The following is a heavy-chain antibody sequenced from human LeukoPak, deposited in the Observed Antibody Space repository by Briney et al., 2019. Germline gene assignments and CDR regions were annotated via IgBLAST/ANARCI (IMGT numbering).Heavy chain of an antibody. Sequence: PSETLSLTCAVYGGSFSGYYWSWIRQPPGKGLEWVGEINHSGSTNYNPSLKSRVTISVDTSKNQFSLKLSSVTAADTAVYYCARDPYYCDSSGYYYWVGHGGPDYWGQGTLVTVSS. CDR2: INHSGST. J-gene: IGHJ4*02. V-gene: IGHV4-34*01. CDR3: ARDPYYCDSSGYYYWVGHGGPDY. D-gene: IGHD3-22*01. CDR1: GGSFSGYY.